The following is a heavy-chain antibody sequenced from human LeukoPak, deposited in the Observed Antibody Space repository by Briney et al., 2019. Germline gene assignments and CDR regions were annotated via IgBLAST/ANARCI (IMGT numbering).Heavy chain of an antibody. V-gene: IGHV3-23*01. CDR3: AKAQYFDWLLSFDY. CDR2: ISGSGGST. D-gene: IGHD3-9*01. J-gene: IGHJ4*02. CDR1: GFTVSSNY. Sequence: SGGSLRLSCAASGFTVSSNYMSWVRQAPGKGLEWVSAISGSGGSTYYADSVKGRFTISRDNSKNTLYLQMNSLRAEDTAVYYCAKAQYFDWLLSFDYWGQGTLVTVSS.